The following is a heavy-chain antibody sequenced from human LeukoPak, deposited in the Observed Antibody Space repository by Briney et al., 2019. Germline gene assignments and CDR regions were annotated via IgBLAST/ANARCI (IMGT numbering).Heavy chain of an antibody. CDR3: ARKDGLIDY. D-gene: IGHD6-25*01. Sequence: PGGSLRLSCAASGFPFSTYVMSWVRQAPGKGLEWVSVIAASGDDTYYVDSVKGRFTISRDNAKNSLYLQMNSLRAEDTAVYYRARKDGLIDYWGQGTLVAVSS. J-gene: IGHJ4*02. CDR1: GFPFSTYV. CDR2: IAASGDDT. V-gene: IGHV3-23*01.